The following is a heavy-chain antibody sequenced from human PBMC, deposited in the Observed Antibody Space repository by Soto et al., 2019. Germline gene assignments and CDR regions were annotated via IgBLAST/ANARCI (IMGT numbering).Heavy chain of an antibody. J-gene: IGHJ3*02. CDR3: ARALGYAFDI. CDR1: GFTFSSYA. V-gene: IGHV3-64*01. D-gene: IGHD7-27*01. CDR2: ISSNGGST. Sequence: SGGSLRLSCAASGFTFSSYAMHWVRQAPGKGLEYVSAISSNGGSTYYANSVKGRFTISRDNSKNTLYLQMGSLRAEDMAVYYCARALGYAFDIWGQGTMVTVSS.